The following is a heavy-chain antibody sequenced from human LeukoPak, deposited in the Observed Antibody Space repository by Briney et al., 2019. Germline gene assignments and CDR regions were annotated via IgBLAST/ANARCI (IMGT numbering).Heavy chain of an antibody. CDR2: ISGSGGKT. CDR1: GFTFSSYA. V-gene: IGHV3-23*01. CDR3: AKILGYCSGGSCYYFDY. J-gene: IGHJ4*02. D-gene: IGHD2-15*01. Sequence: GGSLRLSCVASGFTFSSYAMTWVRQAPGKGLERVSSISGSGGKTYYADSVKGRFTISRDNSKNTLYLQMNSLRAEDTAVYYCAKILGYCSGGSCYYFDYWGQGTLVTVSS.